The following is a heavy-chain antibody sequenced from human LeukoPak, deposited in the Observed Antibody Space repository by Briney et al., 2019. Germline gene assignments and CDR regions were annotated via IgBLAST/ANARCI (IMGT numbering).Heavy chain of an antibody. CDR3: ARRIAAAGYNWFDP. CDR1: GYSFSSYW. Sequence: GESLEISCKGSGYSFSSYWIGWVRQMPGKGLEWVGIIYPGDSDTRYSPSFQGQVTISADKSISTAYLQWSSLKASDTAMYYCARRIAAAGYNWFDPWGQGTLVTVSS. V-gene: IGHV5-51*01. J-gene: IGHJ5*02. CDR2: IYPGDSDT. D-gene: IGHD6-13*01.